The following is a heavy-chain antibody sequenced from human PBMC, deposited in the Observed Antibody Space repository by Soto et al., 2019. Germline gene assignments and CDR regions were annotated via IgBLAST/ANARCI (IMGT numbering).Heavy chain of an antibody. Sequence: SETLSLTCTVSGGSISSYYWSWIRQPPGKGLEWIGYIYYSGSTNYNPSLKSRVTISVDTSKNQFSLKLSSVTAADTAVYYCARLTMVRGVIIYYFDYWGQATRVTVAS. CDR1: GGSISSYY. D-gene: IGHD3-10*01. CDR3: ARLTMVRGVIIYYFDY. J-gene: IGHJ4*02. CDR2: IYYSGST. V-gene: IGHV4-59*08.